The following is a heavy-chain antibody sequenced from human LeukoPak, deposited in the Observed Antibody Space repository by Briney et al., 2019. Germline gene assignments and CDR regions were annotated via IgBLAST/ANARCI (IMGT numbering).Heavy chain of an antibody. D-gene: IGHD2-8*01. CDR3: ALLMVRGPFDY. J-gene: IGHJ4*02. CDR1: GYTFTSYY. CDR2: INPSGGST. Sequence: GASVKVSCKASGYTFTSYYMHWVRQAPGQGLEWMGVINPSGGSTTYAQKFPGRVTMTRDTSTSTLYMEVSSLRSEDTAVYYCALLMVRGPFDYWGQGTLVTVSS. V-gene: IGHV1-46*01.